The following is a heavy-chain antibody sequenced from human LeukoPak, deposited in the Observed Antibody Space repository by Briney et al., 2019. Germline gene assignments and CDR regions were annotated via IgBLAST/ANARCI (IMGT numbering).Heavy chain of an antibody. CDR2: IKSKTNGRTT. CDR1: GFTFSSAW. D-gene: IGHD1-26*01. J-gene: IGHJ4*02. V-gene: IGHV3-15*01. Sequence: GGSLRLSCAASGFTFSSAWMSWVRQAPGKGLEWVGRIKSKTNGRTTDYAARVKGRFTISRDDSKNTVYLQMNSLKTEDTAVYYCTAERGSYYAYWGQGTLVTVSS. CDR3: TAERGSYYAY.